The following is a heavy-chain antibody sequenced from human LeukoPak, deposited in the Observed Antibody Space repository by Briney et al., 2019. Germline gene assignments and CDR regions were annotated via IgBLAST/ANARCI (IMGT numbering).Heavy chain of an antibody. D-gene: IGHD4-23*01. V-gene: IGHV3-33*06. CDR3: AKDLRSVVSPDAFDI. CDR2: IWYDGSNR. CDR1: GFTFSSYG. J-gene: IGHJ3*02. Sequence: PGRSLRLSCAASGFTFSSYGMHWVRQAPGKGLEWVAVIWYDGSNRYFADSVKGRFTISRDNSKNTLYVQMNSLRAEDTAVYYCAKDLRSVVSPDAFDIWGQGTMVTVSS.